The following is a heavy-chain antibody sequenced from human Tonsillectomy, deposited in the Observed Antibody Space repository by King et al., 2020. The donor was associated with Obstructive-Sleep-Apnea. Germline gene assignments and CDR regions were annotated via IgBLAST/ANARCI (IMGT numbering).Heavy chain of an antibody. CDR2: IYHSGST. V-gene: IGHV4-4*02. Sequence: VQLQESGPGLVKPSGTLSLTCAVSCGSISSTNWWSWVRQPPGKGLEWIGEIYHSGSTNYNPSLKNLVTISIDKSENQFSLKLTSMTAADTAVYYCASGNSTSPGYWGQGTLVTVSS. D-gene: IGHD2/OR15-2a*01. J-gene: IGHJ4*02. CDR3: ASGNSTSPGY. CDR1: CGSISSTNW.